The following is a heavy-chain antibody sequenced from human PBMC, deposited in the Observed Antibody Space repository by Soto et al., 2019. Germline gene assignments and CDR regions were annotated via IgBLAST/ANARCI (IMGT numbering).Heavy chain of an antibody. CDR1: GFTFSSYG. J-gene: IGHJ4*02. Sequence: GGSLRLSCAASGFTFSSYGMHWVRQAPGKGLEWVAVISYDGSNKYYADSVKGRFTISRDNSKNTLYLQMKSLRAEDTAVYYCAKGPGYWGQGTLVTVSS. CDR2: ISYDGSNK. D-gene: IGHD2-2*01. CDR3: AKGPGY. V-gene: IGHV3-30*18.